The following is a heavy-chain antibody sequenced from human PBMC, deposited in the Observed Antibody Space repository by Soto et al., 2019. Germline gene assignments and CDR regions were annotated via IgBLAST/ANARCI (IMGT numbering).Heavy chain of an antibody. J-gene: IGHJ6*03. D-gene: IGHD3-10*01. CDR2: ISGSGGST. CDR3: ARVGITMVRRVNYYYYYMDV. V-gene: IGHV3-23*01. Sequence: KGLEWVSAISGSGGSTYYADSVKGRFTISRDNSKNTLYLQMNSLRAEDTAVYYCARVGITMVRRVNYYYYYMDVWGKGTTVTVSS.